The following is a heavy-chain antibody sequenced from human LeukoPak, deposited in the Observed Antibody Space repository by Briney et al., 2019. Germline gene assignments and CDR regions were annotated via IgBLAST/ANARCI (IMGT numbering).Heavy chain of an antibody. CDR1: GFAFSRYA. J-gene: IGHJ6*02. V-gene: IGHV3-23*01. Sequence: GGSLRLSCAASGFAFSRYAMTWVRQAPGKGLEWVSAISGSGGSTYYADSVKGRFTISRDNSKNTLYLQMNSLRAEDTAVYYCARGYSSSWGYGMDVWGQGTTVTVSS. CDR3: ARGYSSSWGYGMDV. D-gene: IGHD6-13*01. CDR2: ISGSGGST.